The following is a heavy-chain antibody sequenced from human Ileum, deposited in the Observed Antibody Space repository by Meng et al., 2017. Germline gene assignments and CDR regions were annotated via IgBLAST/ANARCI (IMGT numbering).Heavy chain of an antibody. CDR3: ARGRYCSNAGCYEGELVY. D-gene: IGHD2-2*01. CDR2: IIPIFGTA. CDR1: GAAFSSYA. V-gene: IGHV1-69*06. Sequence: GQLVESGGEGEEPGSQVEVSCKASGAAFSSYAISWVRHAPGQGLEWMGGIIPIFGTANYEQKFQGRVTITADKSTSTAYMELSSLRSDDTALYYCARGRYCSNAGCYEGELVYWGQGTLVTVSS. J-gene: IGHJ4*02.